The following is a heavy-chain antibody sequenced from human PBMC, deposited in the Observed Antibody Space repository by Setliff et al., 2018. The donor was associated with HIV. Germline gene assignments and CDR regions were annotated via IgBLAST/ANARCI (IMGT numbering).Heavy chain of an antibody. CDR3: AREGGDSSGYYYAPQDY. CDR1: GYTFTSYG. Sequence: GASVKVSCKASGYTFTSYGISWVRQAPGQGLEWMGWISAYNGNTNYAQKIQGRVTMITDTSTSTAYMELRSLRSDDTAAYYSAREGGDSSGYYYAPQDYWGQGTLVAVSS. CDR2: ISAYNGNT. J-gene: IGHJ4*02. V-gene: IGHV1-18*01. D-gene: IGHD3-22*01.